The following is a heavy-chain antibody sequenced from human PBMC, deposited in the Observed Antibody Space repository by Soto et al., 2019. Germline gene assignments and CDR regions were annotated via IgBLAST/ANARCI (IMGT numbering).Heavy chain of an antibody. CDR3: XXXXFP. V-gene: IGHV4-31*01. J-gene: IGHJ5*02. CDR1: GGSISSGGYY. CDR2: IYYSGST. Sequence: QVQLQESGPGLVKPSQTLSLTCTVSGGSISSGGYYWSWIRQHPGKGLEWIGYIYYSGSTYYKPXXXXXXXXXXXXXXXXXXXXXXXXXXXXXXXXXXXXXXFPWGRGTLVTVSS.